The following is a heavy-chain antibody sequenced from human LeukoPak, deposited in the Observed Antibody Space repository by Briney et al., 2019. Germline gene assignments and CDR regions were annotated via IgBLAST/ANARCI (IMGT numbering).Heavy chain of an antibody. V-gene: IGHV4-39*01. Sequence: SETLSLTCTVSDGSIITNNYYWGWLRQPPGKGLEWIGSIFYSGTTYYNPSLRSRLTISVDTSKNQFSLRLSSVTAADTAVYYCARHIHYGSGASNWFDPWGQGTLVTASS. CDR1: DGSIITNNYY. D-gene: IGHD3-10*01. J-gene: IGHJ5*02. CDR3: ARHIHYGSGASNWFDP. CDR2: IFYSGTT.